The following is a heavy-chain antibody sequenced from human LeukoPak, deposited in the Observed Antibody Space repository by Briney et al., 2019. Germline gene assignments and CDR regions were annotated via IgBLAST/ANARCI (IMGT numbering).Heavy chain of an antibody. Sequence: GGSLRLSCAASGFTFSSYGMSWVRQAPGKGLEWVSAINGRGGSTNYADSVKGRFTISRDNSKNTLYLQMNSLRAEDTAVYYCVRDLNLWGQGTLVTVSS. CDR2: INGRGGST. V-gene: IGHV3-23*01. CDR3: VRDLNL. J-gene: IGHJ4*02. CDR1: GFTFSSYG.